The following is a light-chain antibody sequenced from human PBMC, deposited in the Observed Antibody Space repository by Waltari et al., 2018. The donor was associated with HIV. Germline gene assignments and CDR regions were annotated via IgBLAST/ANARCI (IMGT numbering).Light chain of an antibody. CDR3: SSYAPTNKFYVL. J-gene: IGLJ2*01. Sequence: QSALTQPPSASGSPGPSATMSCTGTSRCLGCYNYFSWYQQHPGKAPKLIMTEVTKRPSGVPDRFSGSKSGNTASLTVSGLQAEDEAHYYCSSYAPTNKFYVLFGGGTTLTVL. V-gene: IGLV2-8*01. CDR1: SRCLGCYNY. CDR2: EVT.